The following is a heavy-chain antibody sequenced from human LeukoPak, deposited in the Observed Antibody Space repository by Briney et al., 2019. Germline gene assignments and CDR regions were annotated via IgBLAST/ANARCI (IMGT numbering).Heavy chain of an antibody. CDR3: ASRLRERFDS. D-gene: IGHD5-12*01. Sequence: GESLKISCKGSGYSFTSYWISWVRQMPGTGLEWMGRVDPSDSYTNYSPSFQGQVTISADKSISTAYLQWSSLKASDTAMYYCASRLRERFDSWGQGTLVTVSS. CDR1: GYSFTSYW. CDR2: VDPSDSYT. J-gene: IGHJ4*02. V-gene: IGHV5-10-1*04.